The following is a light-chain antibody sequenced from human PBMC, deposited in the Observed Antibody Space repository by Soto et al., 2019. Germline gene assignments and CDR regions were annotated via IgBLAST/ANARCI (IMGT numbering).Light chain of an antibody. CDR1: QNISVY. J-gene: IGKJ5*01. CDR3: QQRNNWTPGIT. V-gene: IGKV3-11*01. Sequence: EIVLTQSPANLSLSPGEIATLSCRASQNISVYLAWYRYKPGRAPRLLIYAASNRATGIPARFSGSGSGTDFTLTISSLEPEDFAVYYCQQRNNWTPGITFGQGTRLDI. CDR2: AAS.